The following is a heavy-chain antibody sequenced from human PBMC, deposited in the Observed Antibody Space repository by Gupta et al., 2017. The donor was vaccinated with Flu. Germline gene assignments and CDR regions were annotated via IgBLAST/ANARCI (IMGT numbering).Heavy chain of an antibody. J-gene: IGHJ4*02. D-gene: IGHD2-2*02. CDR2: ISGRGGST. V-gene: IGHV3-23*01. Sequence: PGKGPEWVSAISGRGGSTYYADSEKGRFTISRDNGKNTRYLQMNSLRAEDTAVYYCAKLSAPAAIKEYYFDYWGQGTLVTVSS. CDR3: AKLSAPAAIKEYYFDY.